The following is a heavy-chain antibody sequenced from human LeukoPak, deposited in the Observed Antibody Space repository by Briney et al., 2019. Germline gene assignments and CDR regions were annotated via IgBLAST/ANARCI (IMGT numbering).Heavy chain of an antibody. CDR2: INPNSGGT. V-gene: IGHV1-2*02. D-gene: IGHD3-10*01. J-gene: IGHJ3*02. Sequence: GAPVKVSCKASGYTFTGYYMHWVRQAPGQGLEWMGWINPNSGGTNYAQKFQGRVTMTRDTSISTAYMELSRLRSDDTAVYYCAREGYYYGSGSSYRSGAFDIWGQGTMVTVSS. CDR3: AREGYYYGSGSSYRSGAFDI. CDR1: GYTFTGYY.